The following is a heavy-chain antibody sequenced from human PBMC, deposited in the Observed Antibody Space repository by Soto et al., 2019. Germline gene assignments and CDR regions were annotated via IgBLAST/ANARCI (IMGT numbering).Heavy chain of an antibody. J-gene: IGHJ4*01. D-gene: IGHD2-15*01. CDR2: ISAYNGNT. Sequence: QVQLVQSGAEVKKPGASVKVSCKASGYTFTSYGISWVRQAPGQGLEWMGWISAYNGNTNYAQKLQGRVTMTTDTSTSTAYMELRSMRSDDTAVYYCARSDCSGGSCYYYYVDCCGPVTLVTVSS. CDR1: GYTFTSYG. V-gene: IGHV1-18*01. CDR3: ARSDCSGGSCYYYYVDC.